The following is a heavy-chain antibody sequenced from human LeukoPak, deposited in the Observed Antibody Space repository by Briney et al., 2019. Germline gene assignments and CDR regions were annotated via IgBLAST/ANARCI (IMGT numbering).Heavy chain of an antibody. CDR1: GFTVSSNY. CDR3: AKAVYCSGGSCLFDY. Sequence: GGSLRLSCAASGFTVSSNYMSWVRQAPGKGLEWVSIIYIGGTTYYADSVKGRFTISRDNSKNTLYLQMNSLRAEDTAVYYCAKAVYCSGGSCLFDYWGQGTLVTVSS. D-gene: IGHD2-15*01. CDR2: IYIGGTT. V-gene: IGHV3-66*01. J-gene: IGHJ4*02.